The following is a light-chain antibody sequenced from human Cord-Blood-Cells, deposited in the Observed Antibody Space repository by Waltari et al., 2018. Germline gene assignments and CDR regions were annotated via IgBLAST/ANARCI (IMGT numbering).Light chain of an antibody. CDR1: SSDVGGYNY. CDR3: SSYTSISTVV. V-gene: IGLV2-14*01. Sequence: QSALTQPASVSGSPGQSITISCTGTSSDVGGYNYVSWYQQHPGTAPTTMIYDVSNRSAVVSNRVSGSKSGNSASRTISVLQAEDEAGYYCSSYTSISTVVFGGWTKLTVL. J-gene: IGLJ2*01. CDR2: DVS.